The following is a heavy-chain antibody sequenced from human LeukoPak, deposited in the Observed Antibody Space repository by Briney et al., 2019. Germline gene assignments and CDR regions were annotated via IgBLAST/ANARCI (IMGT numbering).Heavy chain of an antibody. CDR2: IYYSGST. CDR1: GGSISSYY. J-gene: IGHJ5*02. V-gene: IGHV4-59*08. Sequence: TSSETLSLTCTVSGGSISSYYWSWIRQPPGKGLEWIGYIYYSGSTNYNPSLKSRVTISVDTSKNQFSLKLSSVTAADTAVYYCARQRNWFDPWGQGTLVTVPS. CDR3: ARQRNWFDP.